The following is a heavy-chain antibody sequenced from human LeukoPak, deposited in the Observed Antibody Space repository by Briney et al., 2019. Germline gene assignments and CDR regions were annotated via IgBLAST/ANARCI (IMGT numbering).Heavy chain of an antibody. CDR1: GGTFSSYA. CDR3: AREGFTIFGVVIDYYYGMDV. CDR2: IIPIFGIA. D-gene: IGHD3-3*01. J-gene: IGHJ6*02. Sequence: GSSVKVSCKASGGTFSSYAISWVRQAPGQGLEWMGRIIPIFGIANYAQKFQSRVTITADKSTSTAYMELSSLRSEDTAVYYCAREGFTIFGVVIDYYYGMDVWGQGTTVTVSS. V-gene: IGHV1-69*04.